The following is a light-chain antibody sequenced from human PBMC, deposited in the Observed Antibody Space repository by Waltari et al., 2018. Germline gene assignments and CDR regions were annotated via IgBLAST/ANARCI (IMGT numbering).Light chain of an antibody. Sequence: QSALTQPRSVSGSPGQSVTLSCTGTNSDVGGYNYVSWYQQFPGNAPKLIIYDVNNRPSGVPDRFSCSKSGNTASLTISGLQAEDEATYYCCSYAGRYTLWVFGGGTKLTVL. J-gene: IGLJ3*02. CDR1: NSDVGGYNY. CDR3: CSYAGRYTLWV. V-gene: IGLV2-11*01. CDR2: DVN.